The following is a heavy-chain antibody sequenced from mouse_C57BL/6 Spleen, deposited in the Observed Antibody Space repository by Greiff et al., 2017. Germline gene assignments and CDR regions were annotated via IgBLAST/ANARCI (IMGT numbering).Heavy chain of an antibody. Sequence: VQLQQSGPELVKPGASVKISCKASGYTFTDYYMNWVKQSHGKSLEWIGAINPNNGGTSYNQKFKGKATLTVDKSSSTAYMELRSLTSEDSAVYYCARSYDYPIAYWGQGTLVTVSA. CDR3: ARSYDYPIAY. CDR2: INPNNGGT. J-gene: IGHJ3*01. D-gene: IGHD2-4*01. CDR1: GYTFTDYY. V-gene: IGHV1-26*01.